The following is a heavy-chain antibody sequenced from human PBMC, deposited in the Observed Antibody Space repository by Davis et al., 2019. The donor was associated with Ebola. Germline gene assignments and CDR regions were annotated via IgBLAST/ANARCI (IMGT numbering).Heavy chain of an antibody. J-gene: IGHJ6*04. CDR2: ISYDGSNK. V-gene: IGHV3-30*18. Sequence: GESLKISCAASGFTFSSYGMHWVRQAPGKGLEWVAVISYDGSNKYYADSVKGRFTISRDNSKNTLYLQMNSLRAEDTAVYYCAKDLGNTIFGVVIKDYYYYGMDVWGKGTTVTVSS. CDR1: GFTFSSYG. CDR3: AKDLGNTIFGVVIKDYYYYGMDV. D-gene: IGHD3-3*01.